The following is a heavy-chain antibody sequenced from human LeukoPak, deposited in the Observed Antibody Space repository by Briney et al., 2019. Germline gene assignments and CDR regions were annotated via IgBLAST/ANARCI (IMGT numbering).Heavy chain of an antibody. CDR2: IYYSGST. CDR3: ASPGYSSSWYRHYYYYGMDV. J-gene: IGHJ6*02. Sequence: SETLSLTCTVSGGSISSSSYYWGWIRQPPGKGLEWIGSIYYSGSTYYNPSLKSRVTISVDTSKNQFSLKLSSVTAAVTAVYYCASPGYSSSWYRHYYYYGMDVWGRGTTVTVSS. CDR1: GGSISSSSYY. V-gene: IGHV4-39*01. D-gene: IGHD6-13*01.